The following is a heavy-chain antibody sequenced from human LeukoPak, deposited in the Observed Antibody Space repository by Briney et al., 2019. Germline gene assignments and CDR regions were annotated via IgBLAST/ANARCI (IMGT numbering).Heavy chain of an antibody. D-gene: IGHD3-10*01. CDR3: ARDRITMVRGVIYDY. V-gene: IGHV4-38-2*02. Sequence: SETLSLTCTVSGYSISSGYYWGWIRQPPGKGLEWIGSIYHSGSTYYNPSLKSRVTISVDTSKNQYSLKLSSVTAADTAVYYCARDRITMVRGVIYDYWGQGTLVTVSS. CDR1: GYSISSGYY. J-gene: IGHJ4*02. CDR2: IYHSGST.